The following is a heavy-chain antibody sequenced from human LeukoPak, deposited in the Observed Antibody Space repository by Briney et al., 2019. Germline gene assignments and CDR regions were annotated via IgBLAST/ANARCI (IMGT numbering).Heavy chain of an antibody. J-gene: IGHJ4*02. Sequence: ASVKLPCKASRYTFTRYYLHWVRHAPGQALEWMGILNPSGGSTSHAQKIQGRVTMTRDTSTSTVYMELSSLRSEDTAVYYCARDPRATKRRDGYKLFDYWGQGTLVTVSS. V-gene: IGHV1-46*01. CDR3: ARDPRATKRRDGYKLFDY. CDR1: RYTFTRYY. CDR2: LNPSGGST. D-gene: IGHD5-24*01.